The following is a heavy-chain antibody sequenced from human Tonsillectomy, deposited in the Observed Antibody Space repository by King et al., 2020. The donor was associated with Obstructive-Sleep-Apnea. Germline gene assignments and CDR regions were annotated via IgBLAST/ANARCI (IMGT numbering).Heavy chain of an antibody. J-gene: IGHJ4*02. CDR2: IYSGGSS. CDR3: ASTQGLYYFDY. V-gene: IGHV3-53*04. Sequence: VQLVESGGGLVQPGGSLRLSCAASGFIVSSKYMSWVRQAPGKGLEWGSVIYSGGSSYYAASVKGRFTISRHNSRNTLYLQLNSLRSEDTAVYYCASTQGLYYFDYWGQGTLVTVSS. CDR1: GFIVSSKY.